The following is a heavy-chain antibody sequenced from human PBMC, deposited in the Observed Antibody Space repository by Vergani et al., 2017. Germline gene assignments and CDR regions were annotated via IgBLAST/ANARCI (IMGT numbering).Heavy chain of an antibody. J-gene: IGHJ4*01. CDR3: ARAYGRYDWFDY. Sequence: EVQLLESGGGLVQPGGSLRLSCAASGFAFSSFGMSWVRQAPGKGLEWVSGISASGAPTYYADSVKGRVTISRDNSKNTLYLQMNSLRVEDTAVYYCARAYGRYDWFDYWGQRTLVTVSS. V-gene: IGHV3-23*01. D-gene: IGHD1-20*01. CDR2: ISASGAPT. CDR1: GFAFSSFG.